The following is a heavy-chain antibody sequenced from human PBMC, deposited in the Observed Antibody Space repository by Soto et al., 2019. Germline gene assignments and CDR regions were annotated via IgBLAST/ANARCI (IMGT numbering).Heavy chain of an antibody. CDR3: AKETLGGYYDILTGPFDP. CDR2: ISGSGGST. Sequence: PGGSLRLSCAASGFTFSSYAMSWVRQAPGKGLEWVSAISGSGGSTYYADSVKGRFTISRDNSKNTLYLQMNSLRAEDTAVYYCAKETLGGYYDILTGPFDPWGQGTLVTVSS. V-gene: IGHV3-23*01. D-gene: IGHD3-9*01. CDR1: GFTFSSYA. J-gene: IGHJ5*02.